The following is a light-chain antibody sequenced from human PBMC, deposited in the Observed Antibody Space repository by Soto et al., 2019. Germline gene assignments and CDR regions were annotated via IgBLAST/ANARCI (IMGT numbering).Light chain of an antibody. Sequence: DIQMTQSPSSLSASVGDRVTITCRASQSVSNYLNWYQQKPGKVPKLLIYGVSNLQSVVPSRFSGSGSGTDFTLTISSLQREDCATYYCQQGYSTPSFGQGTKLEIK. V-gene: IGKV1-39*01. CDR3: QQGYSTPS. J-gene: IGKJ2*01. CDR2: GVS. CDR1: QSVSNY.